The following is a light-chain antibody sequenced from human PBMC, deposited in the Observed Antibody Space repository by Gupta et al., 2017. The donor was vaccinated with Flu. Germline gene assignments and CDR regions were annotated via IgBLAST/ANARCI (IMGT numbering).Light chain of an antibody. Sequence: QSVLTQPPSTSGTPGQRVTFSCSGGHSNIGINYVYWYQQLPGAAPKLIIYKSNQRPSGVPDRFSGSKSGTSASLAISGLRSEDEAEYYCATWDDSLSAVVFGGGTKLTVL. CDR1: HSNIGINY. CDR2: KSN. CDR3: ATWDDSLSAVV. J-gene: IGLJ2*01. V-gene: IGLV1-47*01.